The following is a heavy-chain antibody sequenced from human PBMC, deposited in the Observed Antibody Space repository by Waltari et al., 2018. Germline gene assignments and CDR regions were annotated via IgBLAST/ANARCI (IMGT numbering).Heavy chain of an antibody. CDR3: AREDYDFWSGPIY. CDR2: INPNMGGT. V-gene: IGHV1-2*02. D-gene: IGHD3-3*01. J-gene: IGHJ4*02. Sequence: QVQLVQSGAEVKKPGASVKVSCKASGYTFTGYYMHWVRQAPGQGLEWMGWINPNMGGTNYAQKFQGRVTMTRDTSISTAYMELSRLRSDDTAVYYCAREDYDFWSGPIYWGQGTLVTVSS. CDR1: GYTFTGYY.